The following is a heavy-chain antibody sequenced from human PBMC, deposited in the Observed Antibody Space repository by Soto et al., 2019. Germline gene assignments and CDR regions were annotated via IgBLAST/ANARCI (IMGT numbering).Heavy chain of an antibody. CDR3: ARDKLRVFGVAPNYYYSGMDV. CDR1: WYTLPSYY. CDR2: SNPSGGST. D-gene: IGHD3-3*01. Sequence: GLGKGSRKGSWYTLPSYYMHWVPQAPGQRLGWVGISNPSGGSTSYAQKFQGRVTMNRDTSTSTVYMELSSLRSEDTAVYYCARDKLRVFGVAPNYYYSGMDVWGQGTTATVSS. J-gene: IGHJ6*02. V-gene: IGHV1-46*01.